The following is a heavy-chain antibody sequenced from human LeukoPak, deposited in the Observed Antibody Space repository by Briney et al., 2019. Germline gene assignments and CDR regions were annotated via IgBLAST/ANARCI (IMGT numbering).Heavy chain of an antibody. V-gene: IGHV4-34*01. J-gene: IGHJ4*02. CDR2: INHSGST. CDR1: GGSFSGYY. Sequence: SETLSLTCAVYGGSFSGYYWSWIRQPPGKGLEWIGEINHSGSTNYNPSLKSRVTISVDTSKNQFSLKLSSVIAADTAVYYCARGRGTAFLDYWGQGTLVTVSS. D-gene: IGHD1-26*01. CDR3: ARGRGTAFLDY.